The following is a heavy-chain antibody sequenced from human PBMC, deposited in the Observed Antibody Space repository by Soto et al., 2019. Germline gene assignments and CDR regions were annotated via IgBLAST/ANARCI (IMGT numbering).Heavy chain of an antibody. Sequence: QVQLVESGGGVVQPGRSLRLSCAASGFTFSSYAMHWVRQAPGKGLEWVAVISYDGSNKYYADSVKGRFTISRDIFKNMLYLQMNSLRAEDTAVYYCARDQGDGDYDYWGQGTLVTVSS. J-gene: IGHJ4*02. CDR2: ISYDGSNK. CDR1: GFTFSSYA. V-gene: IGHV3-30-3*01. D-gene: IGHD4-17*01. CDR3: ARDQGDGDYDY.